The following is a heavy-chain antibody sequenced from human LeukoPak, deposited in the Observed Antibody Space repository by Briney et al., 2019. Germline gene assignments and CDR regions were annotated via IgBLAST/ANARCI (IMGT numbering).Heavy chain of an antibody. J-gene: IGHJ4*02. CDR1: GGSFSGYY. CDR2: INHSGST. Sequence: PSETLSLTCAVYGGSFSGYYWSWIRQPPGKGLEWIGEINHSGSTNYNPSLKSRVTISVDTSKNQFSLKLNSVTAAETAVYYCARGRGDSRGTSFDYWGQGTLVTVS. V-gene: IGHV4-34*01. D-gene: IGHD3-22*01. CDR3: ARGRGDSRGTSFDY.